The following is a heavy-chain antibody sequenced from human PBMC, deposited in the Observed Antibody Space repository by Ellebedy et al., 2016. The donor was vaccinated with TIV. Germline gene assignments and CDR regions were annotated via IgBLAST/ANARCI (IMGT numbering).Heavy chain of an antibody. J-gene: IGHJ4*02. CDR3: ARALNHVDTVSTAPLDC. V-gene: IGHV3-30*04. CDR2: ISYDGSNK. D-gene: IGHD5/OR15-5a*01. CDR1: GFPFDSYV. Sequence: PGGSLRLSCAASGFPFDSYVMNWVRQAPGTGLEWVALISYDGSNKYFADSVQGRFTISRDNSQNTLYLLMNSLRGDDTAIYYCARALNHVDTVSTAPLDCWGQGTLVTVSS.